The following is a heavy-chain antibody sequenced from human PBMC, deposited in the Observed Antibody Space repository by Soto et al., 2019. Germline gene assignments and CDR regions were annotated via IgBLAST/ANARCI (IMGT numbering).Heavy chain of an antibody. CDR1: GVTFSSYW. J-gene: IGHJ6*02. CDR2: INSDGSTT. Sequence: XGALILSCAAAGVTFSSYWMHWVRQAPGKGLVWVSRINSDGSTTSYADSVKGRFTISRDNAKNTLYLQMNSLRAEDTAVYYCARVVYGMDVWGQGTTVTVSS. CDR3: ARVVYGMDV. V-gene: IGHV3-74*01.